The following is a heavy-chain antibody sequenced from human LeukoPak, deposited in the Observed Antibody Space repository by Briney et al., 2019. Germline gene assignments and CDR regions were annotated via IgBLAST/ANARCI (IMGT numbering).Heavy chain of an antibody. Sequence: GGSLRLSCAASGFTFSNYAMTWVRQVPGKGLEWVSDISGSGGTTYYADSVKGRFTVSRDNSKNTLFLQMNSLRAEDTAVYYCAKGKGSGLKYYFDYWGQGTLVTVSS. J-gene: IGHJ4*02. CDR3: AKGKGSGLKYYFDY. CDR1: GFTFSNYA. V-gene: IGHV3-23*01. CDR2: ISGSGGTT. D-gene: IGHD6-19*01.